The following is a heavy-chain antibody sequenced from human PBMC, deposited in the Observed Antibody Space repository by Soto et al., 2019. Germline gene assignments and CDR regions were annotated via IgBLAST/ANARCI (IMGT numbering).Heavy chain of an antibody. D-gene: IGHD4-17*01. V-gene: IGHV3-30*18. CDR2: ISYDGSNK. J-gene: IGHJ4*02. CDR1: GFTFSSYG. Sequence: QVQLVESGGGVVQPGRSLRLSCAASGFTFSSYGMHWVRQAPGKGLEWVAVISYDGSNKYYADSVKGRFTISRDNSKNTLYLQMNSLRAEDTAVYYCAKDRDDYGDHYDYWGQGTLVTVSS. CDR3: AKDRDDYGDHYDY.